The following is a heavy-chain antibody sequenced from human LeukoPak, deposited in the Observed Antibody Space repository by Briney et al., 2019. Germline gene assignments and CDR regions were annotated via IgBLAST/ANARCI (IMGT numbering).Heavy chain of an antibody. J-gene: IGHJ4*02. D-gene: IGHD6-19*01. CDR2: IWYDGSNK. CDR3: ARDRDSSGWFDY. V-gene: IGHV3-33*01. CDR1: GFTFSSYG. Sequence: GGSLRLSCAASGFTFSSYGMHWVRQAPGKGLEWVAVIWYDGSNKYYADSVKGRFTISRDNSKNTLYLRMNSLRAEDTAVYYCARDRDSSGWFDYWGQGTLVTVSS.